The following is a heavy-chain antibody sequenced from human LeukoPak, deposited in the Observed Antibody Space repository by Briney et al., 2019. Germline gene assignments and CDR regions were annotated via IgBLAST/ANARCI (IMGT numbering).Heavy chain of an antibody. Sequence: SETLSLTCSVSGGSISSSSSYWGWIRQPPGEGLEWIGSIYYSGSSFDNPALKSRVTISVDTSKNQFSLKLSSVTAADTAVYYCARHRSGWLQSSFDYWGQGTLVTVSS. V-gene: IGHV4-39*01. CDR2: IYYSGSS. D-gene: IGHD5-24*01. CDR1: GGSISSSSSY. CDR3: ARHRSGWLQSSFDY. J-gene: IGHJ4*02.